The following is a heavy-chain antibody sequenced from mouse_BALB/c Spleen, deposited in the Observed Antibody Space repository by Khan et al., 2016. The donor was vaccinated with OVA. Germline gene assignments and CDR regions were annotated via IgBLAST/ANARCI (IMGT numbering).Heavy chain of an antibody. J-gene: IGHJ3*01. D-gene: IGHD1-1*01. CDR3: VRSFRYGSSTWFAY. Sequence: VQLQESGAELVKPGASVQLSCKASGYPLTSYWLHWVKQRPGQGLEWIGEIDPSDSYTNYNQKFKAKATVTVDKSSSTTYMQLSSLTSEDSAVYYCVRSFRYGSSTWFAYWGQGTLVTVSA. V-gene: IGHV1-69*02. CDR2: IDPSDSYT. CDR1: GYPLTSYW.